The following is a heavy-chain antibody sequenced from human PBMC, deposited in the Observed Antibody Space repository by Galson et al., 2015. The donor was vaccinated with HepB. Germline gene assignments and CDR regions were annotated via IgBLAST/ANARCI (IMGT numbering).Heavy chain of an antibody. CDR1: GCTFTDYY. V-gene: IGHV1-69-2*01. Sequence: VKVSCKVSGCTFTDYYMHWVQQAPGKGLEWMGLVDPEDGETIYAEKFQGRVTITADTSTDTAYMELGSLRSEDTAVYYCATLMTTVTTVAFDYWGQGTLVTVSS. D-gene: IGHD4-17*01. CDR3: ATLMTTVTTVAFDY. J-gene: IGHJ4*02. CDR2: VDPEDGET.